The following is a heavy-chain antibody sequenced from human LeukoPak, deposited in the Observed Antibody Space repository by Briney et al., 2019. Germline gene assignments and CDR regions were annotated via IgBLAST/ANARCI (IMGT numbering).Heavy chain of an antibody. V-gene: IGHV3-7*03. CDR1: GFTFSTYW. CDR2: IKQDGSET. D-gene: IGHD3-22*01. CDR3: ARRAGDYSHPYDY. J-gene: IGHJ4*02. Sequence: PGGSLRLSCGASGFTFSTYWMTWVRQAPGKGLEWVANIKQDGSETYCVDSVKGRFTISRDNSKNTVHLQMNSLRAEDTAMYYCARRAGDYSHPYDYWGQGTLVTVSS.